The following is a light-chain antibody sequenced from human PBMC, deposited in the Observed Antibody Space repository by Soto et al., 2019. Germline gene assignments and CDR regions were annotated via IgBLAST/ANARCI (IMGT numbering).Light chain of an antibody. CDR2: GAS. Sequence: EIVMTQSPAVLSVSRGERVTLSCRASQSVGSFLAWYQQKPGQSPRLLIYGASTRATGIPARFSGSGSGTEFTLTISSLQSEDFGVYYCHQYNNLWTFGQGTKVDIK. V-gene: IGKV3-15*01. J-gene: IGKJ1*01. CDR1: QSVGSF. CDR3: HQYNNLWT.